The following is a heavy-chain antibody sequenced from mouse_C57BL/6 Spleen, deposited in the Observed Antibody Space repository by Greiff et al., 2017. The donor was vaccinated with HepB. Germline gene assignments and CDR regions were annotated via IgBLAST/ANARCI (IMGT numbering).Heavy chain of an antibody. CDR2: IDPNSGGT. D-gene: IGHD4-1*01. CDR1: GYTFTSYW. J-gene: IGHJ2*01. V-gene: IGHV1-72*01. CDR3: APDWDGFDY. Sequence: QSCKASGYTFTSYWMHWVKQRPGRGLEWIGRIDPNSGGTKYNEKFKSKATLTVDKPSSTAYMQLSSLTSEDSAVYYCAPDWDGFDYWGQGTTLTVSS.